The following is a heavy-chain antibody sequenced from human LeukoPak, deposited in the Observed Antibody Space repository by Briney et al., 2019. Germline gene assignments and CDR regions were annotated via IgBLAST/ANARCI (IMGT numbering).Heavy chain of an antibody. CDR3: AKLGCSSTSCFLWNYYYGMDV. CDR2: IWYDGSNK. V-gene: IGHV3-33*06. CDR1: GFTFSTYA. Sequence: GGSLRLSCAASGFTFSTYAMHWVRQAPGKGLEGVAVIWYDGSNKNYVDSVKGRFTISRDNSKNTLYLQMNSLRAEDTAVYYCAKLGCSSTSCFLWNYYYGMDVWGQGTTVTVSS. J-gene: IGHJ6*02. D-gene: IGHD2-2*01.